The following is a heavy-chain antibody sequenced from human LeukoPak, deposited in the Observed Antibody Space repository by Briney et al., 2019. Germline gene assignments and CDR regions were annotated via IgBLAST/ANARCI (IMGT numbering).Heavy chain of an antibody. Sequence: SETLSLTCTVSGGSISGYYWSWIRQPPGKGLEWIGYIYDSGSTNYNPSLKSRVTISADTSNNQFSLKLSSVTAADTAVYYCVRHLKRKDYGDYGPCFDYWGQGTLVTVSS. J-gene: IGHJ4*02. D-gene: IGHD4-17*01. CDR1: GGSISGYY. V-gene: IGHV4-59*08. CDR2: IYDSGST. CDR3: VRHLKRKDYGDYGPCFDY.